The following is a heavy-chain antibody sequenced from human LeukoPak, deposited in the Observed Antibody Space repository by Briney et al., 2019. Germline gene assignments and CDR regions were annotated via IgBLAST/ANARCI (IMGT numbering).Heavy chain of an antibody. V-gene: IGHV3-23*01. CDR1: GFTFSSYG. D-gene: IGHD3-10*01. J-gene: IGHJ4*02. Sequence: GGFLRLSCAASGFTFSSYGMSWVRQAPGKGLEWVSAISGSGGSTFYADSVKGRFTISRDNPKNTLFLQMNSLRAEDTAVYYCATSRFYYYPYYWGQGTLVTVSS. CDR2: ISGSGGST. CDR3: ATSRFYYYPYY.